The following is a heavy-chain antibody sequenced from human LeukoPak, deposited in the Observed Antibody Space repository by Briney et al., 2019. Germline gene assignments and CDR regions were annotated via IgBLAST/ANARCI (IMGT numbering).Heavy chain of an antibody. J-gene: IGHJ4*02. Sequence: SETLSLTCTVSGGSISSSSYYWGWIRQPPGEALEWIGSIYHSGYTYYNPSLKSRVTISVDTSKSQFSLKLSSVTAADTAVYYCARSSMFRGVTVDYWGQGTLVTVSS. CDR1: GGSISSSSYY. CDR2: IYHSGYT. V-gene: IGHV4-39*01. CDR3: ARSSMFRGVTVDY. D-gene: IGHD3-10*01.